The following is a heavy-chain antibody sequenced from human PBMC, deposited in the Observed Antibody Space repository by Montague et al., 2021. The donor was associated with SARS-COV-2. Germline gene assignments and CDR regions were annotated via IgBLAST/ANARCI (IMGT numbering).Heavy chain of an antibody. V-gene: IGHV2-70*01. Sequence: PALVKPTQTLTLTCTFSGFSVSTSGLCASWIRQPPGKALEWLALIDRDDDTYYSTSLKTRLAISKDTSKNQVVLTMTDMDPVDTGTYYCARIPEYSSGGGPDWYFDLWGRGTLVTVSS. J-gene: IGHJ2*01. D-gene: IGHD6-19*01. CDR1: GFSVSTSGLC. CDR2: IDRDDDT. CDR3: ARIPEYSSGGGPDWYFDL.